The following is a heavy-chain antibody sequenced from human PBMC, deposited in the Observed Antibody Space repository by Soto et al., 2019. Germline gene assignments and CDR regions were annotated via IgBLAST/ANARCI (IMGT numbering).Heavy chain of an antibody. CDR2: ISYDGSHA. CDR3: AKERTYSVASGFDY. CDR1: GFTFTTYG. V-gene: IGHV3-30*18. D-gene: IGHD1-26*01. J-gene: IGHJ4*02. Sequence: QVQLVDSGGGVVQPGRSLRLSCAASGFTFTTYGMHWVRRAPGKGLEWVAVISYDGSHAYYADSVKGRFTISRDNSKNTLYLQINSLRAEDMGVYYCAKERTYSVASGFDYWGRGTLVTVSS.